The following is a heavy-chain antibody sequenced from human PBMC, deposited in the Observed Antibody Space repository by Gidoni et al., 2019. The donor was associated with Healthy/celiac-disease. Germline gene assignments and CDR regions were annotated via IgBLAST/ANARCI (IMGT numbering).Heavy chain of an antibody. Sequence: QVQLVESGGGVVQPGRSRRRSCAASGFTFSSSGLHWVRQAPGKGLEWVAVISYDGSNKYYADSVKGRFTISRDNSKNTLYLQMNSLRAEDTAVYYCAKDGLWFGELSPLGYYYGMDVWGQGTTVTVSS. V-gene: IGHV3-30*18. J-gene: IGHJ6*02. CDR2: ISYDGSNK. CDR3: AKDGLWFGELSPLGYYYGMDV. CDR1: GFTFSSSG. D-gene: IGHD3-10*01.